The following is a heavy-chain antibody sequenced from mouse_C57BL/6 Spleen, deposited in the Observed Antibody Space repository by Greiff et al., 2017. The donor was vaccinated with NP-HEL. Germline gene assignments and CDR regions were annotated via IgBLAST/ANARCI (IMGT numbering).Heavy chain of an antibody. CDR1: GYTFTDYN. D-gene: IGHD1-1*01. V-gene: IGHV1-18*01. CDR2: INPNNGGT. CDR3: ARNLYYGSSYAFDY. J-gene: IGHJ2*01. Sequence: VQLQQSGPELVKPGASVKIPCKASGYTFTDYNMDWVKQSHGKSLEWIGDINPNNGGTIYNQKFKGKATLTVDKSSSTAYMELRSLTSEDTAVYYCARNLYYGSSYAFDYWGQGTTLTVSS.